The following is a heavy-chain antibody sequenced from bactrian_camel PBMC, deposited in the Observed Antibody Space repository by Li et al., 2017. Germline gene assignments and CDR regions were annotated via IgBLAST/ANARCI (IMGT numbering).Heavy chain of an antibody. D-gene: IGHD3*01. CDR2: IYTGSGYP. J-gene: IGHJ4*01. CDR3: AKGPRSDCYGESWCTYEYNY. V-gene: IGHV3-2*01. Sequence: QLVESGGGLVQPGGSLRLSCSVSGDPYEKNFMTWFRRPPGKEREAVAGIYTGSGYPYYADSVKGRFTVSRDNAKNTLYLQLDRLESDDTAMYYCAKGPRSDCYGESWCTYEYNYWGQGTQVTVS. CDR1: GDPYEKNF.